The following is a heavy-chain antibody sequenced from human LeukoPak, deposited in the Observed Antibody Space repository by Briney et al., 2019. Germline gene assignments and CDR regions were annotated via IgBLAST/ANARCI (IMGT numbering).Heavy chain of an antibody. V-gene: IGHV4-38-2*01. CDR1: GSSISSGYS. J-gene: IGHJ4*02. D-gene: IGHD2-21*02. CDR3: ARVRDDDYCDY. Sequence: SETLSLTCVVSGSSISSGYSWGWIRQTPGNGLEWIGSIYHNGSTYYKPPLKSRVTISVDTSKNQFSPNLTSVTAADTSVYHCARVRDDDYCDYWGQGILVTVSS. CDR2: IYHNGST.